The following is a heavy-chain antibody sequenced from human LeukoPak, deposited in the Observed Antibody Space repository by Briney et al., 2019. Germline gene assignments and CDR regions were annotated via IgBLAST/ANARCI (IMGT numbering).Heavy chain of an antibody. CDR3: ARSVVRGVTMFDP. Sequence: SETLSLTCTVSGGSISSGDYYWSWIRQPPGKGLEWIGYIYYSGSTYNNPSLKSRVTISVDTSKNQFSLKLSSVTAADTAVYYCARSVVRGVTMFDPWGQGTLVTVSS. CDR2: IYYSGST. CDR1: GGSISSGDYY. V-gene: IGHV4-30-4*02. J-gene: IGHJ5*02. D-gene: IGHD3-10*01.